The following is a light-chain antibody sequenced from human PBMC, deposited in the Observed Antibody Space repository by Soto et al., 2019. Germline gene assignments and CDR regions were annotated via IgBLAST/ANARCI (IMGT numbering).Light chain of an antibody. CDR1: SSDVGGYNY. Sequence: QSVLTQPASVSGSPGQSITISCTGTSSDVGGYNYVSWYQQHPGKAPKLMIYEVSNRPSGVSNRFSGSKSGNTASLTISGLQAGDEADYYCSSYTSSSTPYVFGTGTKATVL. J-gene: IGLJ1*01. CDR3: SSYTSSSTPYV. CDR2: EVS. V-gene: IGLV2-14*01.